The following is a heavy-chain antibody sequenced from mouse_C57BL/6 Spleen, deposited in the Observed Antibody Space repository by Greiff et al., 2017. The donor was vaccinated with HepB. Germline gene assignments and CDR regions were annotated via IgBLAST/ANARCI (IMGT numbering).Heavy chain of an antibody. D-gene: IGHD2-1*01. V-gene: IGHV3-6*01. J-gene: IGHJ2*01. Sequence: EVQLQESGPGLVKPSQSLSLTCSVTGYSITSGYYWNWIRQFPGNKLEWMGYISYDGSNNYNPSLKNRISITRDTSKNQFFLKLNSVTTEDTATYYCAREAGNYGFFFDYWGQGTTLTVSS. CDR3: AREAGNYGFFFDY. CDR2: ISYDGSN. CDR1: GYSITSGYY.